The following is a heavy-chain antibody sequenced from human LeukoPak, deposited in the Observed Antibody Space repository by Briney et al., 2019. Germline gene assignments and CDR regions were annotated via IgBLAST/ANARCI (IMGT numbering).Heavy chain of an antibody. V-gene: IGHV3-21*01. D-gene: IGHD3-22*01. Sequence: GGSLRLSCAAYGFTFSSYAMSWLRQAPGKGLEWVSSISSSSSYIYYVDSVKGRFTISRDNAKNSLYLQMNSLRAEDTAVYYCARDLANYYDNSGYYWFDPWGQGTLVTVSS. CDR2: ISSSSSYI. CDR3: ARDLANYYDNSGYYWFDP. CDR1: GFTFSSYA. J-gene: IGHJ5*02.